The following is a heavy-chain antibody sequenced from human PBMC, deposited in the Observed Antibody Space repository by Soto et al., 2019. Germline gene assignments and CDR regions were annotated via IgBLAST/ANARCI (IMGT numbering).Heavy chain of an antibody. CDR1: GYILTSYY. CDR2: INPFDGSR. V-gene: IGHV1-46*03. D-gene: IGHD3-10*01. Sequence: GASVKPTSKASGYILTSYYIHWVRQAPGQGLEWMGWINPFDGSRMFAQSFQGRVTMTGDTSTSTVYMEVSSLRSEDTAVYYCSRVDPGETSPFDHWGQGTLVTVSS. CDR3: SRVDPGETSPFDH. J-gene: IGHJ4*02.